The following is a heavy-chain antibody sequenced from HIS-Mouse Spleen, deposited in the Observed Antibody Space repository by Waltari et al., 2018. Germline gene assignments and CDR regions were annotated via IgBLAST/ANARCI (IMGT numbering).Heavy chain of an antibody. V-gene: IGHV4-59*08. CDR1: GGSIRSYY. J-gene: IGHJ4*02. Sequence: QVQLQESGPGLVKPSETLSLTCTVSGGSIRSYYWSWIRQPPGKGLEWIGYIYYSGSTNYNPSLKSRVTISVDTSKNQFSLKLSSVTAADTAVYYCARRSRSFDYWGQGTLVTVSS. CDR2: IYYSGST. CDR3: ARRSRSFDY. D-gene: IGHD2-2*01.